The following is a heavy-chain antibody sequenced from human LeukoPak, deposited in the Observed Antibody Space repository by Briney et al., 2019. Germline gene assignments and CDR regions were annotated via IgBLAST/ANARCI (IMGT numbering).Heavy chain of an antibody. V-gene: IGHV3-23*01. D-gene: IGHD6-19*01. Sequence: SGGPLRLSCAASGFTFSNYAMSWVRQAPGKGLEWVSTITVSGGSTYYADSVKGRFTISRDNSKNTLYLQMNSLRAEDTAVYYCAKVISSGWYDPPDSWGQGTLVTVSS. CDR3: AKVISSGWYDPPDS. CDR2: ITVSGGST. J-gene: IGHJ4*02. CDR1: GFTFSNYA.